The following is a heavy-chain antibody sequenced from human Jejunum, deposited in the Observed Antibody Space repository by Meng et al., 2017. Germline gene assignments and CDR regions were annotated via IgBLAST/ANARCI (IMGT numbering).Heavy chain of an antibody. D-gene: IGHD2-21*02. J-gene: IGHJ5*02. CDR3: ARASVGNCGGDCYSPHWFDP. CDR1: GGPLRSGAYS. CDR2: SYHTGSS. Sequence: QLQLQESGSGLVQPSQTLSLTCAVSGGPLRSGAYSWSWIRQPPGKGLEWIGHSYHTGSSNYNPSLESRVTISVDRSKNQFSLKLTSVTAADTAVYYCARASVGNCGGDCYSPHWFDPWGQGTLVTVSS. V-gene: IGHV4-30-2*01.